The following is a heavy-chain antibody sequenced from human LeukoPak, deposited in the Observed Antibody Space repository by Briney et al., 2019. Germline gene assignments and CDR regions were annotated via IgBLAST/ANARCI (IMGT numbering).Heavy chain of an antibody. CDR1: GGSISSSSYY. CDR2: IYYSGST. V-gene: IGHV4-39*01. CDR3: ARHGPTGIVLRFLEWLLGYFDY. Sequence: SETLSLTCTVSGGSISSSSYYWGWIRQPPGKGLEWIGSIYYSGSTYYNPSLKSRVTISVDTSENQFSLKLSSVTAADTAVYYCARHGPTGIVLRFLEWLLGYFDYWGQGTLVTVSS. D-gene: IGHD3-3*01. J-gene: IGHJ4*02.